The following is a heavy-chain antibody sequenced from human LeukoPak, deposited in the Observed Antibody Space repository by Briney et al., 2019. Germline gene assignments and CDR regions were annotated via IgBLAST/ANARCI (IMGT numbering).Heavy chain of an antibody. Sequence: GGSLRLSCAASGSTFSSYWMSWVRQAPGKGLEWVANIKQDGSEKYYVDSVKGRFTISRDNAKNSLYLQMNSLRAEDTAVYYCAREDYYLDAFDIWGQGTMVTVSS. D-gene: IGHD1-26*01. V-gene: IGHV3-7*01. CDR1: GSTFSSYW. CDR3: AREDYYLDAFDI. J-gene: IGHJ3*02. CDR2: IKQDGSEK.